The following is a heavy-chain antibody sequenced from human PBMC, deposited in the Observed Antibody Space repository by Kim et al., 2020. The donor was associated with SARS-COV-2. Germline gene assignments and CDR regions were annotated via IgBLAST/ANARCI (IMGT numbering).Heavy chain of an antibody. J-gene: IGHJ3*02. CDR1: GYTFTSYA. Sequence: ASVKVSCKASGYTFTSYAMHWVRQAPGQRLEWMGWINAGNGNTKYSQKFQGRVTITRDTSASTAYMELSSLRSEDTAVYYCARVAAAGTGLWVAFDIWGQGTMVTVSS. V-gene: IGHV1-3*01. CDR3: ARVAAAGTGLWVAFDI. D-gene: IGHD6-13*01. CDR2: INAGNGNT.